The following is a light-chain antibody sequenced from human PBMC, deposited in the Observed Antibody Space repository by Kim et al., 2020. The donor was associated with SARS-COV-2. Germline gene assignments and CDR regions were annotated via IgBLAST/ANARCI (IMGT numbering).Light chain of an antibody. CDR1: QSISSN. CDR2: GAS. CDR3: QQYNNWWT. J-gene: IGKJ1*01. V-gene: IGKV3-15*01. Sequence: SVTPGERASLSCRASQSISSNLAWYQQNPGQAPRLLIYGASTRATDIPARFSGSGSGTEFTLTISSLQSEDFAVYYCQQYNNWWTFGQGTKVDIK.